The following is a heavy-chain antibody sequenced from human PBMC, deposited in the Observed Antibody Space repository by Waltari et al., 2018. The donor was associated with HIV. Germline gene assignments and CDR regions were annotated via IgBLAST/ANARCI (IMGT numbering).Heavy chain of an antibody. CDR3: ARVMFDYWSPSHMDV. J-gene: IGHJ6*03. Sequence: IESGGGLVKPGGSLRLSCAASGFSFTAYYMAWVRHSPVKGLQWVAYINSRSTADNYAGSVRGRFTIARDNAKSSLFLQMDNLRVEDTGIYYCARVMFDYWSPSHMDVWGKGTTVTVS. CDR2: INSRSTAD. V-gene: IGHV3-11*05. CDR1: GFSFTAYY. D-gene: IGHD3-3*01.